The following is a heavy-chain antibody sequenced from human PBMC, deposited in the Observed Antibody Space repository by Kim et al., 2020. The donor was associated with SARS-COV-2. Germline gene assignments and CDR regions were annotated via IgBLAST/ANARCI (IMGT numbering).Heavy chain of an antibody. J-gene: IGHJ4*02. CDR3: ARGFIAAAGTVFDY. V-gene: IGHV4-30-2*01. Sequence: NPSLKSRFSISVDRSKNQFFLKLSSVTAADTAVYYCARGFIAAAGTVFDYWGQGTLVTVSS. D-gene: IGHD6-13*01.